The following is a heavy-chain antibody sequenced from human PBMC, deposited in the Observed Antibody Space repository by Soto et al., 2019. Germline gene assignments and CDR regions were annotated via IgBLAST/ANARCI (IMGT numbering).Heavy chain of an antibody. CDR2: IKQDGSEK. J-gene: IGHJ6*04. D-gene: IGHD6-13*01. CDR3: AGSTSSWGV. Sequence: EVQVVESGGGLVQPGGSLRLSCVASGFTSSNYWMNWVRQAPGKGLEWVANIKQDGSEKNYVDSVKGRFTISRDKANNSLYLQMNSLRAEDTAVYYCAGSTSSWGVWGKGTTVTVSS. CDR1: GFTSSNYW. V-gene: IGHV3-7*01.